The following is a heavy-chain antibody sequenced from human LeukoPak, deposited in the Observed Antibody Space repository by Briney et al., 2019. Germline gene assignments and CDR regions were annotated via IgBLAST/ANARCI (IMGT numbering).Heavy chain of an antibody. V-gene: IGHV3-7*03. CDR3: ARDGHGDIDY. J-gene: IGHJ4*02. Sequence: GGSLRLSCAASGFTFSSYWMNWARQAPGKGLEWVASINHNGNVNYYVDSVKGRFTISRDNAKNSLYLQMSSLRAEDTAVYYCARDGHGDIDYWGQGTLVTVSS. CDR2: INHNGNVN. CDR1: GFTFSSYW. D-gene: IGHD4-17*01.